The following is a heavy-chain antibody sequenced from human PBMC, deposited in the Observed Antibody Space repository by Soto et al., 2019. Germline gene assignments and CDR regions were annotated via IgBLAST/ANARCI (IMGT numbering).Heavy chain of an antibody. CDR2: INAYNGNT. CDR1: GYTFTNYG. D-gene: IGHD6-13*01. Sequence: QVQLVQSGAEVKKPGASVKVSCKASGYTFTNYGISWVRQAPGQGLEWMGWINAYNGNTKSAQKLEGRVPLTTXTATSTAYMELRSLRSDDTAVYYCARDAAAGLNDCWGQGTLVTVSS. CDR3: ARDAAAGLNDC. J-gene: IGHJ4*02. V-gene: IGHV1-18*01.